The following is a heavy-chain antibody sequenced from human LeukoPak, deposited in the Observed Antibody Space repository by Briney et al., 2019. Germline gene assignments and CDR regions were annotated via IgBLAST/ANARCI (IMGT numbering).Heavy chain of an antibody. J-gene: IGHJ3*02. V-gene: IGHV3-7*01. D-gene: IGHD2-15*01. CDR2: INPDGSEK. CDR3: ATEPGIGYAFDI. CDR1: GITFSNYW. Sequence: GGPLRLSCAASGITFSNYWMSWVRQAPGKGLEWVANINPDGSEKNYAHSVKGRSTISRDNAKNSLSLQMNSLRAEDTAVYYCATEPGIGYAFDIWGQGRMVTVSS.